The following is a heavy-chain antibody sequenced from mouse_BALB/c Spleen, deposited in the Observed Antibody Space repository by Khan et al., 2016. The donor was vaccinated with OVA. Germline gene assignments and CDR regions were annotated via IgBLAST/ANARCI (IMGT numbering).Heavy chain of an antibody. J-gene: IGHJ4*01. Sequence: QVQLKESGPGLVAPSQSLSITCTVSGFSLSRYNIHWVRQPPGKGLEWLGMIWGGGGTDYNSTLKSRLSISKDNSKSQVFLKMNSLQTVDTAMYYCARAYYRYDGYYAMDYWGQGTSVNVSS. V-gene: IGHV2-6-4*01. CDR3: ARAYYRYDGYYAMDY. CDR1: GFSLSRYN. CDR2: IWGGGGT. D-gene: IGHD2-14*01.